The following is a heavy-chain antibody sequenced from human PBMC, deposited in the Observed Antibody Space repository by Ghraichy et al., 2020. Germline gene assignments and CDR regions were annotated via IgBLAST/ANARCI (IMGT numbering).Heavy chain of an antibody. CDR2: IKQDGSEK. CDR1: GFTFSSYW. J-gene: IGHJ4*02. D-gene: IGHD3-22*01. V-gene: IGHV3-7*01. Sequence: GGSLRLSCAASGFTFSSYWMSWVRQAPGKGLEWVANIKQDGSEKYYVDSVKGRFTISRDNAKNSLYLQMNSLRAEDTAVYYCARVGNYYDSQLFDYWGQGTLVTVSS. CDR3: ARVGNYYDSQLFDY.